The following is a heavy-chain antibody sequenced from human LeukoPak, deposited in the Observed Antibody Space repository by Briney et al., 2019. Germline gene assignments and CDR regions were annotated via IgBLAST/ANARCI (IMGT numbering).Heavy chain of an antibody. CDR1: GFTFNNYA. CDR3: ARGLAVAGAIIDY. V-gene: IGHV3-21*01. J-gene: IGHJ4*02. D-gene: IGHD6-19*01. Sequence: GGSLRLSCAASGFTFNNYAMTWVRQAPGKGLEWVSGISGSSGSTYYADSVKGRFTISRDNAKNSLYLQMNSLRAEDTAVYYCARGLAVAGAIIDYWGQGTLVTVSS. CDR2: ISGSSGST.